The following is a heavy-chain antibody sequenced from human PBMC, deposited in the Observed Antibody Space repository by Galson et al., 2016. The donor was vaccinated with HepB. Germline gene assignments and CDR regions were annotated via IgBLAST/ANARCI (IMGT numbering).Heavy chain of an antibody. CDR3: ARGSPWWDLAARSFDS. V-gene: IGHV3-33*01. CDR1: GITFSSYV. D-gene: IGHD1-26*01. Sequence: SLRLSCAASGITFSSYVMHWVRQAPGKGLEWVAVIWYDGTNQYYADSVKGRFTISRDNSKNTLYLQMNSLRAEDTAVYYCARGSPWWDLAARSFDSWGRGTLVTVSS. CDR2: IWYDGTNQ. J-gene: IGHJ4*02.